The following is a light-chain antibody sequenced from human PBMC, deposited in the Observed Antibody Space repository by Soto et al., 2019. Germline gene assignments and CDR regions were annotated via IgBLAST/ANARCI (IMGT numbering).Light chain of an antibody. Sequence: EIVMTQSPATLSVTPGERAILSCRARQHIGSNLAWYQQKPGQAPRLHIYGASTRATGIPARFSDSGSGTEFTLTISSLQSEDFEVYYCQQYNNWPLTFGQGTKVDIK. CDR2: GAS. CDR3: QQYNNWPLT. V-gene: IGKV3-15*01. J-gene: IGKJ1*01. CDR1: QHIGSN.